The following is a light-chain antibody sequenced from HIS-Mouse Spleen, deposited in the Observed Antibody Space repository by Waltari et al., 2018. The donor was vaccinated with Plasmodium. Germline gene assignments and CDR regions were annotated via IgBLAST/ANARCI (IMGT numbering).Light chain of an antibody. CDR2: NDS. CDR1: VLANKY. CDR3: YSAADNNLV. Sequence: SYELTQPSSVSVSPGQTARTTCSGDVLANKYARWFQQKPGQAPVLVIYNDSERPSGIPERFSGSSSGTTVTLTISGAQVEDEADYYCYSAADNNLVFGGGTKLTVL. J-gene: IGLJ3*02. V-gene: IGLV3-27*01.